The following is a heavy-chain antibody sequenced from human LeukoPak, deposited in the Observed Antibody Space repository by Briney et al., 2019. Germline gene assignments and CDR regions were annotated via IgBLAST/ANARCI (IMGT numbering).Heavy chain of an antibody. V-gene: IGHV3-15*07. Sequence: GGSLRLSCVASGFTFSTYTMNWVRQAPGKGLEWVGRIKSKTDGGTTDYAAPVKGRFTISRDDSKNTLYLQMNSLKTEDTAVYYCTTDYYDSSGFDYWGQGTLVTVSS. J-gene: IGHJ4*02. CDR2: IKSKTDGGTT. CDR1: GFTFSTYT. D-gene: IGHD3-22*01. CDR3: TTDYYDSSGFDY.